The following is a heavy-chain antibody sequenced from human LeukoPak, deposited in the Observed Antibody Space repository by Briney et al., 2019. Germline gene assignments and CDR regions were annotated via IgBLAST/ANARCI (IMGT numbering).Heavy chain of an antibody. Sequence: PGGSLRLSCAASGFTFDDYAMHWVRHAPGKGLEWVSGISWNSGSIGYADSVKGRFTISRDNAKNSLYLQMNSLRAEDTALYYCAKGGVGRWLQLRGIDYWGQGTLVTVSS. J-gene: IGHJ4*02. CDR3: AKGGVGRWLQLRGIDY. CDR1: GFTFDDYA. D-gene: IGHD5-24*01. CDR2: ISWNSGSI. V-gene: IGHV3-9*01.